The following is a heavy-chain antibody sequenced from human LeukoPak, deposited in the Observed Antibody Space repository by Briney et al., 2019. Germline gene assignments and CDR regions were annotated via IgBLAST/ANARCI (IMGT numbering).Heavy chain of an antibody. CDR1: GFTFSSYA. CDR3: AKEYSSSWHPKEGFDP. J-gene: IGHJ5*02. CDR2: ISGSGGST. D-gene: IGHD6-13*01. V-gene: IGHV3-23*01. Sequence: GGSLRLSCAASGFTFSSYAMSWVRQAPGKGLEWVSAISGSGGSTYYADSVKGRFTISRDNSKNTLYLQMNSLRAEDTAVYYCAKEYSSSWHPKEGFDPWGQGTLVTVSS.